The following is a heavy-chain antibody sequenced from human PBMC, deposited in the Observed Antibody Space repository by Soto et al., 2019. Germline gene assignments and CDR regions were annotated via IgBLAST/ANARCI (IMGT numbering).Heavy chain of an antibody. CDR3: ARAVIYCSSTSCYLAY. CDR2: INSDGTST. CDR1: GFTFSSYW. Sequence: GGSLRLSCAASGFTFSSYWMHWVRQAPGKGLVWVSRINSDGTSTNYADSVKGRFTISRDNAKNTLYLQMNSLRAEDTAVYYCARAVIYCSSTSCYLAYWGQGTLVTVSS. V-gene: IGHV3-74*01. D-gene: IGHD2-2*01. J-gene: IGHJ4*02.